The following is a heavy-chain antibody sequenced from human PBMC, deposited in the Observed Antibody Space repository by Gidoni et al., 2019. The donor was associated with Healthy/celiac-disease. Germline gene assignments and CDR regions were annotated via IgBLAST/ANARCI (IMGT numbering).Heavy chain of an antibody. V-gene: IGHV5-10-1*01. CDR2: IDPSDPYT. CDR1: GYSFTSHW. CDR3: ARYIVVVPAAYKIGFDP. D-gene: IGHD2-2*01. J-gene: IGHJ5*02. Sequence: EVQLVQSGAEVKKPGESLRISCKGSGYSFTSHWISWVRQMHRKGLEWMGRIDPSDPYTNYSPSIQGHVTISADKSISTAYLQWSSLKASDTAMYYCARYIVVVPAAYKIGFDPWGQGTLVTVSS.